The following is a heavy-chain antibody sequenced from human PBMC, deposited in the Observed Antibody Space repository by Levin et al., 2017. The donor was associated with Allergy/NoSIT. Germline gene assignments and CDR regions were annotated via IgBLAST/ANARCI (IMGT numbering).Heavy chain of an antibody. J-gene: IGHJ4*02. Sequence: GESLKISCAASGFSFSSYSINWVRQAPGKGLEWVSYISSGSSSIYYADSVKGRFTISRDNAKNSVYLQMNSLRDEDTAVYYCARGLAIDYWGQGTLVTVSS. CDR3: ARGLAIDY. CDR1: GFSFSSYS. V-gene: IGHV3-48*02. CDR2: ISSGSSSI.